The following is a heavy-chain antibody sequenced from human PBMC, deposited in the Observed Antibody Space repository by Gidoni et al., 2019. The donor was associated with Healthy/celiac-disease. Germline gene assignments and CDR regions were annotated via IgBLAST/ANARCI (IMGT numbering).Heavy chain of an antibody. D-gene: IGHD6-13*01. CDR1: GYSFTSQA. CDR2: MNPNSGNT. CDR3: ARLNYLAAAGIFYYGMDV. J-gene: IGHJ6*02. V-gene: IGHV1-8*01. Sequence: QAQLVQSRAEVTKPGASVKHSCKASGYSFTSQAINWVRQATGQGLEWMGWMNPNSGNTGYAQKFQGRVTMTRNTSISTAYMELSSLRSEDTAVYYCARLNYLAAAGIFYYGMDVWGQGTTVTVSS.